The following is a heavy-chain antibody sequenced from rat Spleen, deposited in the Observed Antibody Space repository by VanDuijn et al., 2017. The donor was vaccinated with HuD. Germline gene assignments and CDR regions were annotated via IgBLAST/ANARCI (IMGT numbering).Heavy chain of an antibody. V-gene: IGHV5-29*01. CDR1: GVTFSDYG. Sequence: EVQLVGAGGGLVQPGRSPELPCAASGVTFSDYGMAWVRPAPTKGLEWVATISYGDSSGHSSTYYRDSVKGRFTISRDNAKSTLSLQMDSLRSEDTATYYCARRHYGYTDYFDYWGQGVMVTVSS. D-gene: IGHD1-9*01. J-gene: IGHJ2*01. CDR3: ARRHYGYTDYFDY. CDR2: ISYGDSSGHSST.